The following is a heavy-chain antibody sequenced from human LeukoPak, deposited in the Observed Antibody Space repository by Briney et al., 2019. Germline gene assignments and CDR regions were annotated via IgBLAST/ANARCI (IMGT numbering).Heavy chain of an antibody. CDR3: ARVRIVEGSYFDY. V-gene: IGHV4-59*01. CDR2: IYYSGST. CDR1: GGSISSYY. D-gene: IGHD2-15*01. J-gene: IGHJ4*02. Sequence: SETLSPTCTVSGGSISSYYWSWIRQPPGKGQEWIGYIYYSGSTNYNPSLKSRVTISVDTSKNQFSLKLSSVTAADTAVYYCARVRIVEGSYFDYWGQGTLVTVSS.